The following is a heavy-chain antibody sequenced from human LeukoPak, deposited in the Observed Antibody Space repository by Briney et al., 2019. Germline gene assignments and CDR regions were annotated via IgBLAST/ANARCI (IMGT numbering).Heavy chain of an antibody. Sequence: SVTLSLTCTVSPGSISSSSYYWGWIRQPPGKGVQWIGRIYYSEITYYNPSLKSRVTISVDTSKTQFSIKLCSVTAAYTAVYYCARHSRIVGANPFDYWGQGTLVTVSS. D-gene: IGHD1-26*01. J-gene: IGHJ4*02. CDR3: ARHSRIVGANPFDY. CDR2: IYYSEIT. V-gene: IGHV4-39*01. CDR1: PGSISSSSYY.